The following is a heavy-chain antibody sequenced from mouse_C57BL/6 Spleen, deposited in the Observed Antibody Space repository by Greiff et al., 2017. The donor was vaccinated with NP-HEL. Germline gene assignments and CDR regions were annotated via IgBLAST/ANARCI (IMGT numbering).Heavy chain of an antibody. Sequence: QVQLQQSGPELVKPGASVKISCKASGYAFSSSWMNWVKQRPGKGLEWIGRIYPGDGDTNYNGKFKGKATLTEDKSSSTAYMQLSSLTSEDSAVYCCARPVVAPFDYWGQGTTLTVSS. J-gene: IGHJ2*01. D-gene: IGHD1-1*01. CDR2: IYPGDGDT. CDR1: GYAFSSSW. V-gene: IGHV1-82*01. CDR3: ARPVVAPFDY.